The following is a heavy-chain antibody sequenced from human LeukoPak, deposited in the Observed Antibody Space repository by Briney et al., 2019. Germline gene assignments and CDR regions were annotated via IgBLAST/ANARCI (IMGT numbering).Heavy chain of an antibody. Sequence: PGGSLRLSCAASGFTFSSYAMSWVRQAPGKGLEWVSAISGSGGSTYYADSVKGRFTISRDNSKNTLYLQMNSLRAEDTAVYYCAKGGSGSYYKGWFDPWGQGTLVTVSS. J-gene: IGHJ5*02. D-gene: IGHD1-26*01. CDR1: GFTFSSYA. CDR3: AKGGSGSYYKGWFDP. CDR2: ISGSGGST. V-gene: IGHV3-23*01.